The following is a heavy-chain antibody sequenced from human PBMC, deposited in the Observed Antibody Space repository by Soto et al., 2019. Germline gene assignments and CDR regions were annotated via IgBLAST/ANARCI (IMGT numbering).Heavy chain of an antibody. V-gene: IGHV3-23*01. J-gene: IGHJ5*02. CDR1: GFTFGSYA. Sequence: PVGSLIRSCSASGFTFGSYARSWVRQAPGKRLEWVSAISGSGGSTCYADSVKGRFTISRENSKKTLYLQMNSLRAEDTAVYYCASDYYDSSGLNWFDPWGQGTLVTVSS. D-gene: IGHD3-22*01. CDR2: ISGSGGST. CDR3: ASDYYDSSGLNWFDP.